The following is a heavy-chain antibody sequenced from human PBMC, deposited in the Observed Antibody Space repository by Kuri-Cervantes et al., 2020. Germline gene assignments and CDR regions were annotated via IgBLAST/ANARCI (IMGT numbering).Heavy chain of an antibody. D-gene: IGHD2-15*01. CDR2: MNPNSGNT. CDR1: GYTFTSYD. CDR3: ATVRPAPVVVVALDAFDI. Sequence: ASVKVSCKASGYTFTSYDINWVRQATGQGLEWMGWMNPNSGNTGYAQKFQGRVTMTEDTSTDTAYMELSSLRSEDTAVYYCATVRPAPVVVVALDAFDIWGQGTMVTVSS. J-gene: IGHJ3*02. V-gene: IGHV1-8*01.